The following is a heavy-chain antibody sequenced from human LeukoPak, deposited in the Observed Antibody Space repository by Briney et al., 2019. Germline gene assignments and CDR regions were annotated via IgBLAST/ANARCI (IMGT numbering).Heavy chain of an antibody. CDR2: INYSGST. J-gene: IGHJ4*02. CDR1: GGSISSHY. D-gene: IGHD1-26*01. Sequence: SETLSLTCTVSGGSISSHYWSWIRQTPGKGLEWIGQINYSGSTYYNPSLKTRVTLSIDTSKNQFSLKLSSVTHAYTVVCYCARDIEAVGATLYFDCWCQGTLVTVSS. CDR3: ARDIEAVGATLYFDC. V-gene: IGHV4-59*11.